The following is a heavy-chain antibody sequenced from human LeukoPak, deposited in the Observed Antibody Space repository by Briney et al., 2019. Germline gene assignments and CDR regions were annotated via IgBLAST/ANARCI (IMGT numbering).Heavy chain of an antibody. CDR2: IYYSGST. V-gene: IGHV4-59*01. CDR1: GGSISSYY. D-gene: IGHD6-13*01. Sequence: SETLSLTCTVSGGSISSYYWSWIRQPPGKGLEWIGYIYYSGSTNYNPSLKSRVTISVDTSKNQFSLKLSPVTAADTAVYYCARVRAAAGLIDYWGQGTLVTVSS. CDR3: ARVRAAAGLIDY. J-gene: IGHJ4*02.